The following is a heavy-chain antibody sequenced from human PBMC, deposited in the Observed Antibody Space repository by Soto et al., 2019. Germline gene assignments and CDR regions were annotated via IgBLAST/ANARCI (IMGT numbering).Heavy chain of an antibody. CDR3: AGLRTLGFGELWADFDY. J-gene: IGHJ4*02. Sequence: QVQLQQWGAGLLKPSETLSLTCAVYGGSFSGYYWSWIRQPPGKGLEWIGEINHSGSTNYNPSLKRRVPISVDPATNKSSLKLRSVTAADTAVYYCAGLRTLGFGELWADFDYWGQGTLVTVSS. V-gene: IGHV4-34*01. CDR2: INHSGST. D-gene: IGHD3-10*01. CDR1: GGSFSGYY.